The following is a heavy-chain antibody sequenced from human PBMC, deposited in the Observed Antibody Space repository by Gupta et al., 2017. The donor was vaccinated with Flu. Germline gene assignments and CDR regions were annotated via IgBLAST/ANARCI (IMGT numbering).Heavy chain of an antibody. D-gene: IGHD4-4*01. CDR2: ISYEGSKK. CDR3: AKGRDYNNDFRGY. CDR1: FSSYG. V-gene: IGHV3-30*18. J-gene: IGHJ4*02. Sequence: FSSYGMHWGRQAPGKGLEWVAVISYEGSKKYYQDSVKGRFTISRDNSKNTLYLQMNSLRAEDTAVYFCAKGRDYNNDFRGYWGQGTRVTVSS.